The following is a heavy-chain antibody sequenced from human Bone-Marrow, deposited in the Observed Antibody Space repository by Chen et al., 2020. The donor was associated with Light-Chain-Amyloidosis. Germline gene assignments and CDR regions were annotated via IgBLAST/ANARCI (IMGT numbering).Heavy chain of an antibody. V-gene: IGHV5-51*01. CDR2: IYPDDSDA. J-gene: IGHJ4*02. CDR1: GYTFPNYW. Sequence: EVQLEQSGPEVKKPGESLKTSCKGSGYTFPNYWIGWVRQMPGKCLEWMGFIYPDDSDARYSPSFEGQVTISADKSITTAYLQWRSLKASDTAMYYCARRRDGYDFDYWGQGTLVTVSS. CDR3: ARRRDGYDFDY. D-gene: IGHD5-12*01.